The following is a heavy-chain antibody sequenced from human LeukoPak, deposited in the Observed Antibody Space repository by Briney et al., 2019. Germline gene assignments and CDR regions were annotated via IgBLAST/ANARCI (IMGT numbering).Heavy chain of an antibody. Sequence: ASETLSLTCAVYGGSFSGYYWSWIRQPPGKGLEWIGEINHSGSTNYNPSLKSRVTISVDTSKNQFSLKLSSVTAADTAVYYCARRGYGSGSKGRYNWFDPWGQGTLVTVSS. CDR2: INHSGST. CDR1: GGSFSGYY. V-gene: IGHV4-34*01. J-gene: IGHJ5*02. CDR3: ARRGYGSGSKGRYNWFDP. D-gene: IGHD3-10*01.